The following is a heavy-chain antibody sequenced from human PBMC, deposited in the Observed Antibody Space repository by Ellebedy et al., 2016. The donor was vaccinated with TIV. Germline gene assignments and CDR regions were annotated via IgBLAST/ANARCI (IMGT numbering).Heavy chain of an antibody. Sequence: SETLSLTCAVYGGSFSGYYWSWIRQPPGKGLEWIGEINHSGSTNYNPSLKSQVTISVDRSKNQFSLKLSSVTAADTAVYYCARGVYYGSGSYYNCAFDIWGQGTMVTVSS. V-gene: IGHV4-34*01. D-gene: IGHD3-10*01. CDR3: ARGVYYGSGSYYNCAFDI. CDR2: INHSGST. J-gene: IGHJ3*02. CDR1: GGSFSGYY.